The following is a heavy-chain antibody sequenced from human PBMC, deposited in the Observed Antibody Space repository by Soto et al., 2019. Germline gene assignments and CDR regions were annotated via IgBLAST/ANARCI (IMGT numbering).Heavy chain of an antibody. CDR3: ARESVTTDY. CDR1: GFSFSDYY. D-gene: IGHD4-17*01. J-gene: IGHJ4*02. V-gene: IGHV3-11*01. Sequence: QVQLVESGGGLVKPGGSLRLSCAASGFSFSDYYMSWIRQAPGKGLEWVSFLSSSGTTIYYTDSVRGRFTISRDNAKNSQYLQMSNLRAEDTAVYYCARESVTTDYWGQGTLVTVSS. CDR2: LSSSGTTI.